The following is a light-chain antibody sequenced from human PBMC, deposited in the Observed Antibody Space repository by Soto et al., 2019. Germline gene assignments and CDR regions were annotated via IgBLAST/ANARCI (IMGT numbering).Light chain of an antibody. CDR1: QSVSSK. J-gene: IGKJ5*01. V-gene: IGKV3-11*01. CDR2: DAY. Sequence: EIVWTQSPATLSLSPGERATLSCRASQSVSSKLAWYQQKPGQAPRLLIYDAYNRATGIPPRFSGSGSGTDFTLTISSLEPEDSAVYYCQKRHMWPITFGQGTRLEI. CDR3: QKRHMWPIT.